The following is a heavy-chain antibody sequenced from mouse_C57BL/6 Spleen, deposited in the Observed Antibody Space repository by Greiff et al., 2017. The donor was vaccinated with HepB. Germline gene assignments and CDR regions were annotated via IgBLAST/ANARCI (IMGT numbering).Heavy chain of an antibody. V-gene: IGHV5-9-1*02. J-gene: IGHJ1*03. CDR2: ISSGGDYI. CDR3: TSAPYGSSYESYWYFDV. CDR1: GFTFSSYA. Sequence: DVKLVESGEGLVKPGGSLKLSCAASGFTFSSYAMSWVRQTPEKRLEWVAYISSGGDYIYYADTVKGRFTISRDNARNTLYLQMSSLKSEDTAMYYCTSAPYGSSYESYWYFDVWGTGTTVTVSS. D-gene: IGHD1-1*01.